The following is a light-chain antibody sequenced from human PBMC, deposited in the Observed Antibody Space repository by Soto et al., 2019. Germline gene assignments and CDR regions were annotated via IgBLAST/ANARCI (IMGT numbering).Light chain of an antibody. J-gene: IGKJ1*01. Sequence: EIVLTQSPGFLSLSPGERATLSCRASQSVDSSFFAWYQQKPGQAPRLLIYGASKRATGIPDRFSGSGSGTDFTLTISGLETEDFAVYYCQQYVSSVTFGQGTKVEIK. CDR3: QQYVSSVT. CDR1: QSVDSSF. V-gene: IGKV3-20*01. CDR2: GAS.